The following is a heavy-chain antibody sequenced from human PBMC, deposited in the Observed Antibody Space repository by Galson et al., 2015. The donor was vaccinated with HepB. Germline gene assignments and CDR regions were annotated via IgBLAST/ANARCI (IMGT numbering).Heavy chain of an antibody. J-gene: IGHJ5*02. CDR3: ARSRGDKYYDFWSGYYGYDWFDP. CDR2: MNPNSGNT. V-gene: IGHV1-8*01. Sequence: VRQATGQGLEWMGWMNPNSGNTGYAQKFQGRVTMTRNTSISTAYMELSSLRSEDTAVYYCARSRGDKYYDFWSGYYGYDWFDPWGQGTLVTVSS. D-gene: IGHD3-3*01.